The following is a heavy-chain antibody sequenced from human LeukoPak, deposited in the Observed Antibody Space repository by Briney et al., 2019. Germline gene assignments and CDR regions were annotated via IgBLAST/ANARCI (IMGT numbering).Heavy chain of an antibody. CDR1: GGSISSYY. D-gene: IGHD1-14*01. CDR2: IYYSGST. V-gene: IGHV4-59*01. J-gene: IGHJ3*02. Sequence: PSETLSLTCTVSGGSISSYYWSWIRQPPGKGLEWIGYIYYSGSTSYNPSLKSRVTISVDTSKNQFSLKLSSVTAADTAVYYCARALTPVKAFDIWGQGTMVTVSS. CDR3: ARALTPVKAFDI.